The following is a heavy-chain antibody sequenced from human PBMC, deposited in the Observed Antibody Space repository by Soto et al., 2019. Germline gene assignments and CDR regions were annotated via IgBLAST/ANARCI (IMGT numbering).Heavy chain of an antibody. D-gene: IGHD3-10*01. Sequence: QVQLVQSGAEVKKPGSSVKVSCKASGGTFSNYALSWVRQAPGQGLEWMGDIITIFGTTNNAQKFQGRVTVTADEATSTAYVTLSRLRSEDTAAYRYTSRGERDTYATSGSGWGQGPLATVSS. CDR2: IITIFGTT. CDR3: TSRGERDTYATSGSG. J-gene: IGHJ1*01. CDR1: GGTFSNYA. V-gene: IGHV1-69*12.